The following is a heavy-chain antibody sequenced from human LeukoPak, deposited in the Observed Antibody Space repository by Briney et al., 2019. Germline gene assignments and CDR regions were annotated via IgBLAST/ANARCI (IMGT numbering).Heavy chain of an antibody. CDR3: ARYYCSGGTCFHFDY. CDR1: GGSITPYY. V-gene: IGHV4-59*08. CDR2: IYYNGKT. Sequence: PSETLSLTCTVSGGSITPYYWSWVRQPPGKGLEWLGYIYYNGKTEFNPSLKSRLIMSADTSQNQFYLKLTSVTAADTAMYYCARYYCSGGTCFHFDYWGQGALVTVSS. D-gene: IGHD2-15*01. J-gene: IGHJ4*02.